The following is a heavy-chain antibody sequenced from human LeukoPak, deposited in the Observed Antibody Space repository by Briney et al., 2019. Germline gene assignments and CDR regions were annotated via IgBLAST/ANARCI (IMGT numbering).Heavy chain of an antibody. Sequence: GGSLRLSCAASGFTFSDYYMSWIRQAPGKGLEWVSYISSSGSTIYYADSVKGRFTISRDNAKNSLYLQMNSLRAEDTAVYYCARATGIAAAGIVYFDYWGQGTLVTVSS. CDR1: GFTFSDYY. V-gene: IGHV3-11*04. J-gene: IGHJ4*02. D-gene: IGHD6-13*01. CDR2: ISSSGSTI. CDR3: ARATGIAAAGIVYFDY.